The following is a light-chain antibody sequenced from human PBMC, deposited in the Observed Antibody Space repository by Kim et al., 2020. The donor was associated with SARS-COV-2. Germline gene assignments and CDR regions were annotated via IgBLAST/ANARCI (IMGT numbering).Light chain of an antibody. V-gene: IGLV3-21*01. CDR1: NIGGKN. CDR3: QVWDSDNDHWV. Sequence: APGNTASISCGGKNIGGKNVHWYQQKPGQAPVLVIYFDTDRPSGIPERFSGSNSGDTATLTISGVEAGDEADYYCQVWDSDNDHWVFGGGTKLTVL. J-gene: IGLJ3*02. CDR2: FDT.